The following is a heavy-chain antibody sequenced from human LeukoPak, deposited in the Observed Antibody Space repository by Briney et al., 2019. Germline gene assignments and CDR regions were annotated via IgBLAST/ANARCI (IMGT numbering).Heavy chain of an antibody. D-gene: IGHD6-19*01. J-gene: IGHJ4*02. Sequence: AGGSLRLSCAASGFTFSSYGMHWVRQAPGKGLEWVAVISYDGNNKYYADSVKGRFTISRDNSKNTLYLQMDNLRAEDTAVYYCAKYQRQWLPKGGFDYWGQGTLVIVSS. CDR3: AKYQRQWLPKGGFDY. V-gene: IGHV3-30*18. CDR2: ISYDGNNK. CDR1: GFTFSSYG.